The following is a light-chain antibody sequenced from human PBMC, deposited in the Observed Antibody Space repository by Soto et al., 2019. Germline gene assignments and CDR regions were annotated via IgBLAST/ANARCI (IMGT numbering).Light chain of an antibody. CDR3: QQYGTSPIT. J-gene: IGKJ5*01. CDR1: QSVSSGY. CDR2: ETS. Sequence: VLAQSTDTLSLPPGERATLLCRASQSVSSGYLAWFQQKPGQTPRLLIYETSTRAAGIPDRFSGSGSGTAFTLTISRLEPEDFAVYYCQQYGTSPITFGQGTLLEIK. V-gene: IGKV3-20*01.